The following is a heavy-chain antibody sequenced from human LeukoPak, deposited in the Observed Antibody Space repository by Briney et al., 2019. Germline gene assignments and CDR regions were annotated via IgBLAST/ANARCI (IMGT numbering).Heavy chain of an antibody. D-gene: IGHD2-8*01. CDR1: GGSISSSNW. V-gene: IGHV4-4*02. CDR2: IYHSGST. Sequence: SETLSLTCAVSGGSISSSNWWSWVRQPPGKGLEWIGEIYHSGSTNYNPSHKSRVTMSVDKSKNQFSLKLSSVTAADTAVYYCARNRVYAPQDGMDVWGQGTTVTVSS. J-gene: IGHJ6*02. CDR3: ARNRVYAPQDGMDV.